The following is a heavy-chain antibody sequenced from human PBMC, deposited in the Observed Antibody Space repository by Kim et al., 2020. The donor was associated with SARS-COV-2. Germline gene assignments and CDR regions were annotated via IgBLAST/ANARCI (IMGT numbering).Heavy chain of an antibody. Sequence: SETLSLTCTVSGGSISSYYWSWIRQPPGKGLEWIGYIYYSGSTNYNPSLKSRVTISVDTSKNQFSLKLSSVTAADTAVYYCARLIGGGFDYWGQGTLVTV. V-gene: IGHV4-59*08. CDR3: ARLIGGGFDY. CDR2: IYYSGST. D-gene: IGHD3-16*01. CDR1: GGSISSYY. J-gene: IGHJ4*02.